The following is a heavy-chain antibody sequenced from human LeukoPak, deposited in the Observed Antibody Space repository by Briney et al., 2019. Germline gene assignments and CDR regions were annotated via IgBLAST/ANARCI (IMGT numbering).Heavy chain of an antibody. CDR2: SFYSRHS. CDR3: ARIDPLGFFDQ. J-gene: IGHJ4*02. CDR1: GAFSSRYY. Sequence: SETLSLTCSVSGAFSSRYYWSWVRHRPRKGLEWLGYSFYSRHSKYNPSLTSRFSISVDTSMAQFSLELTSVTAADTAVYYCARIDPLGFFDQWGPGTLVSVSS. V-gene: IGHV4-59*12. D-gene: IGHD6-25*01.